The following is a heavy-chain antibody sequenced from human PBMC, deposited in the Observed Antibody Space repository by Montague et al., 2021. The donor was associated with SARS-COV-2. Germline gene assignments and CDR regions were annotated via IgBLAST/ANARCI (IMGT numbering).Heavy chain of an antibody. CDR1: GGSFSDYH. CDR3: ARGAPGY. CDR2: INHSGST. V-gene: IGHV4-34*01. D-gene: IGHD1-1*01. J-gene: IGHJ4*02. Sequence: SETLSLTCAVSGGSFSDYHWTWIRQSPGEGLEWIGQINHSGSTKYNPSLKSRVTISIDTSKKQFSLKLTSVTAADTAVYYCARGAPGYWGQGTLVTVSS.